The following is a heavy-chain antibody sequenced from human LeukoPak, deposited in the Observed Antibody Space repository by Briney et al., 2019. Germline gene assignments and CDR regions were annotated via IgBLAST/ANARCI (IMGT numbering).Heavy chain of an antibody. CDR1: GGSISSHY. CDR2: TYYRSQWHN. V-gene: IGHV6-1*01. CDR3: AGGYAFDV. Sequence: PSETLSLTCTVSGGSISSHYWNWIRQSPSRGLEWLGRTYYRSQWHNDYARSVMSRISVDPDTSKNQFSLHLSSVTPDDTAVYYCAGGYAFDVWGQGTVVTVSS. J-gene: IGHJ3*01.